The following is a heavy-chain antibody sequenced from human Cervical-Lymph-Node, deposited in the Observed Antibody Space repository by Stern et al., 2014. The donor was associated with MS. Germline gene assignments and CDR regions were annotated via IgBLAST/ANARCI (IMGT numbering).Heavy chain of an antibody. V-gene: IGHV3-7*01. D-gene: IGHD1-7*01. CDR1: GFTFSNYW. CDR3: ARAVRELGT. CDR2: IKPDGSGK. J-gene: IGHJ5*02. Sequence: QLVESGGGLVQPGASLRLSCAVSGFTFSNYWMTWVRQAPGKGLEWVASIKPDGSGKSYVASLKGRFTISRDNAKNSLYLQMNSLRAEDTAVYYCARAVRELGTWGQGTLVTVSS.